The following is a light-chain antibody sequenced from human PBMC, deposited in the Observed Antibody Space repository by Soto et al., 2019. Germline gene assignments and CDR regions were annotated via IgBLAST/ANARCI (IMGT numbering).Light chain of an antibody. CDR3: QQYDTSPWT. CDR2: GAS. J-gene: IGKJ1*01. Sequence: EIVMTQSPATLSVSPGGRATLSCRASQSVSSNLAWYQQKPGQAPRLLIYGASTRATGIPDRFSGSGSGTAFTLTISRLEPEDFAVYYCQQYDTSPWTFGHGTKVDIK. CDR1: QSVSSN. V-gene: IGKV3-15*01.